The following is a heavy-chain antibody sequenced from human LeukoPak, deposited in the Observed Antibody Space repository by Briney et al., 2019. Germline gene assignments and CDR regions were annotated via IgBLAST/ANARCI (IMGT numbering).Heavy chain of an antibody. Sequence: ASVRVSCTASGYTFTIYAMNWGRHAPRQRVEWMGWMNTTTGNPTYAQRFTGRFVFSLAPSVSTAYLQISSLKAEDTAVYYCERSSYLNWFDPWGEGTLVTVSS. CDR1: GYTFTIYA. V-gene: IGHV7-4-1*02. J-gene: IGHJ5*02. CDR3: ERSSYLNWFDP. CDR2: MNTTTGNP.